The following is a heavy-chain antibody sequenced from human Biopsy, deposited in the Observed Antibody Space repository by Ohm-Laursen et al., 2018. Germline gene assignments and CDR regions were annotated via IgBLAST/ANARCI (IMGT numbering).Heavy chain of an antibody. CDR1: GGSISSYY. D-gene: IGHD3-22*01. J-gene: IGHJ4*02. Sequence: SDTLSLTCTVPGGSISSYYWNWIRQPPGKGLEWIGYIYYSGTTDYSPSLKSRVTISIDKSKNQFFLKLSSVTAEDTAVYYCAKDYRDSRGIFGIVVVRPLDYWGQGSLVTVSS. V-gene: IGHV4-59*01. CDR2: IYYSGTT. CDR3: AKDYRDSRGIFGIVVVRPLDY.